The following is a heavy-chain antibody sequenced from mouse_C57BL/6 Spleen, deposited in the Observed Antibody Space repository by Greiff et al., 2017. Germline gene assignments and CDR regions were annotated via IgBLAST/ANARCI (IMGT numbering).Heavy chain of an antibody. D-gene: IGHD2-5*01. CDR1: GYTFTSYW. J-gene: IGHJ2*01. CDR2: IDRSDSST. V-gene: IGHV1-69*01. CDR3: ARSGGYSNCVDY. Sequence: QVQLQQPGAELVMPGASVKLSCKASGYTFTSYWMHWVKQRPGQGLEWIGEIDRSDSSTNYNQKFKGKSTLTVAKSSSTAYMQLSSLTSENSAVYSCARSGGYSNCVDYWGQGTTLTVSS.